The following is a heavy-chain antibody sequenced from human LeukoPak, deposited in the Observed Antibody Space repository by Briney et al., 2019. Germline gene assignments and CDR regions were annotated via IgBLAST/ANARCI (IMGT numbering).Heavy chain of an antibody. Sequence: GESLKISCKGSGYSFTSYWIGWVRQMPGKGLEWMGIIYHGDSDTRYSPSFQGQVTISADKSISTAYLQWSSLKASDTAMYYCARPYYDSTGPSGAFDIWGQGTMVTVSS. CDR1: GYSFTSYW. CDR3: ARPYYDSTGPSGAFDI. J-gene: IGHJ3*02. V-gene: IGHV5-51*01. D-gene: IGHD3-22*01. CDR2: IYHGDSDT.